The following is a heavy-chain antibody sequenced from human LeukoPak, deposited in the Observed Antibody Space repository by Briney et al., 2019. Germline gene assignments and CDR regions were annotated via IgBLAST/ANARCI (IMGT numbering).Heavy chain of an antibody. CDR3: ARALYGSGNYYYPGDY. CDR2: INSDGSST. V-gene: IGHV3-74*01. Sequence: GGSLRLSCAASGFTFSSYWMHWVRQAPGKGLVWVSRINSDGSSTTYADSVKGRFTITRDNAKNTLYLQMNSLRAEDTAMYYCARALYGSGNYYYPGDYWGQGTLVTVSS. D-gene: IGHD3-10*01. CDR1: GFTFSSYW. J-gene: IGHJ4*02.